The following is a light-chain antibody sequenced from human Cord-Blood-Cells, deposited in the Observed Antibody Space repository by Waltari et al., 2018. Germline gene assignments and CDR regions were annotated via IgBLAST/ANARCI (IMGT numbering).Light chain of an antibody. CDR2: WAS. V-gene: IGKV4-1*01. J-gene: IGKJ4*01. Sequence: DIVMTQSPDSLAVSLGERATINCNSSKSVLYSSNNKNYLAWYQQKQGQPPKLLIYWASTRESGVPDRFSGSGSGTDFTLTISSLQAEDVAVYYCQQYYSTPLTFGGGTKVEIK. CDR1: KSVLYSSNNKNY. CDR3: QQYYSTPLT.